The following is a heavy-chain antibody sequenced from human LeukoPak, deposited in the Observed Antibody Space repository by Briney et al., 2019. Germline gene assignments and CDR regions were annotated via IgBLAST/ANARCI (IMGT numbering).Heavy chain of an antibody. CDR2: INHSGST. D-gene: IGHD3-10*01. Sequence: SETLSLTCAVYGGSFSGYYWSWIRQPPGKGLEWIGEINHSGSTNYNPSLKSRVTISVDTSKNQFSLKLSSVTAADTAVYYCARVGTIQYYYGSGSYRWFDPWGQGTLVTGSS. V-gene: IGHV4-34*01. J-gene: IGHJ5*02. CDR3: ARVGTIQYYYGSGSYRWFDP. CDR1: GGSFSGYY.